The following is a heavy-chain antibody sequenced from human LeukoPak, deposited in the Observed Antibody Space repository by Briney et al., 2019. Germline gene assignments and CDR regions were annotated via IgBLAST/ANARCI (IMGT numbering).Heavy chain of an antibody. CDR1: GGTFSSYA. J-gene: IGHJ5*02. V-gene: IGHV1-69*04. Sequence: GSSVKVSCKASGGTFSSYAISWVRQAPGQGLEWMGRIIPILGIANYAQKFQGRVTITADKSTSTAYMELSSLRPEDTAVYYCARSPIVGATTYWFDPWGQGTLVTVSS. D-gene: IGHD1-26*01. CDR2: IIPILGIA. CDR3: ARSPIVGATTYWFDP.